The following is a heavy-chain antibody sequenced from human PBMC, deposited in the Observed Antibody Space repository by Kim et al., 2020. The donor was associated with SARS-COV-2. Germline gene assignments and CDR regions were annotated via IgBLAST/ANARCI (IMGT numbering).Heavy chain of an antibody. CDR2: ISWDGGST. J-gene: IGHJ4*02. CDR1: GFTFDDYA. CDR3: AKGGTTVTTKYYFDY. Sequence: GGSLRLSCAASGFTFDDYAMHWVRQAPGKGLEWVSLISWDGGSTYYADSVKGRFTISRDNSKNSLYLQMNSLRAEDTALYYCAKGGTTVTTKYYFDYWGQGTLVTVSS. D-gene: IGHD4-17*01. V-gene: IGHV3-43D*03.